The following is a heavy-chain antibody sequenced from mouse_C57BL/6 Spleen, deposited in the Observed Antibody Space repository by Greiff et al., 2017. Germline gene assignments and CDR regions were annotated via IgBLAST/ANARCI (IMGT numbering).Heavy chain of an antibody. D-gene: IGHD2-4*01. Sequence: VQLLQSGPELVKPGASVKMSCKASGYTFTDYNMHWVKQSHGKSLEWIGYINPNNGGTSYNQKFKGKATLTVNKSSSTAYMELRSLTSEDSAVYYCGGDYDPFAYWGQGTLVTVSA. CDR1: GYTFTDYN. J-gene: IGHJ3*01. CDR2: INPNNGGT. CDR3: GGDYDPFAY. V-gene: IGHV1-22*01.